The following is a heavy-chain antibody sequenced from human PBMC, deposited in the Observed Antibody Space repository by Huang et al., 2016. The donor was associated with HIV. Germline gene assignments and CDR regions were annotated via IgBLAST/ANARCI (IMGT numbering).Heavy chain of an antibody. Sequence: QVQLQQWGAGLLKPSETLSLTCAVYGGSFSGSYWSWIRQPPGKGLEWIGEINHSGSTNYNPSLKSRVTISGDTSKNQFSLKLSSVTTADTAVYYCASMSSGWFHYFDYWGQGTLVTVSS. D-gene: IGHD6-19*01. CDR3: ASMSSGWFHYFDY. J-gene: IGHJ4*02. CDR1: GGSFSGSY. CDR2: INHSGST. V-gene: IGHV4-34*01.